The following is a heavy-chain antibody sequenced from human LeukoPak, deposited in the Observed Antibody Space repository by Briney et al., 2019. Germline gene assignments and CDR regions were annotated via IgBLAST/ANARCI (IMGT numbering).Heavy chain of an antibody. J-gene: IGHJ4*02. D-gene: IGHD4-11*01. V-gene: IGHV1-46*01. CDR1: GYTFTSYY. CDR3: ARSHDYSNYIFEF. CDR2: INPSGGST. Sequence: GASVKVSCKASGYTFTSYYMHWVRQAPGQGLEWMGIINPSGGSTSYAQKFQGRVTITRNTSITTAYMELNSLRFEDTAVYYCARSHDYSNYIFEFWGQGTLVTVSS.